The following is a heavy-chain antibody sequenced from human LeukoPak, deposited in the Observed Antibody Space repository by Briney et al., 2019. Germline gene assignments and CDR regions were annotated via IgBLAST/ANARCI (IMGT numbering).Heavy chain of an antibody. CDR1: GGSFSGYY. D-gene: IGHD3-16*01. CDR3: AGDLYCHD. Sequence: PSETLSLTCAVYGGSFSGYYWSWIRQPPGKGLEWIGEINHSGSTNYNPSLKSRVTISVDTSKNQFSLKLSSVTAADTAVYYCAGDLYCHDWGQGTLVTVSS. V-gene: IGHV4-34*01. J-gene: IGHJ4*02. CDR2: INHSGST.